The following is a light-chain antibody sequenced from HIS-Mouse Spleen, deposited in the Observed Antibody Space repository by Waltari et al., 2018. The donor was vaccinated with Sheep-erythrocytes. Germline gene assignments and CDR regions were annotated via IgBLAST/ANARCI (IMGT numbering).Light chain of an antibody. V-gene: IGLV2-23*01. CDR2: EGS. CDR3: CSYAGSSTPWV. Sequence: SPGQSITISCTGTSSDVGSYNLVSWYQQHPGKAPKLMIYEGSKRPSGVSIRFSGSKSGNTASLTISGLQAEDEADYYCCSYAGSSTPWVFGGGTKLTVL. CDR1: SSDVGSYNL. J-gene: IGLJ3*02.